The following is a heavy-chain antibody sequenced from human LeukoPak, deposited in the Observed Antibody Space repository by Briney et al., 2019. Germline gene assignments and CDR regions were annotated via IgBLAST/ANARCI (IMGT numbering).Heavy chain of an antibody. CDR2: IIPIFGTA. CDR3: AIAFGVAVAGPPSGFDY. Sequence: VASVKVSCKASGGTFSSYAISWVRQAPGQGLEWMGGIIPIFGTANYAQKFQGRVTITADESTSTVYMELSSLRSEDTAVYYCAIAFGVAVAGPPSGFDYWGQGTLVTVSS. D-gene: IGHD6-19*01. J-gene: IGHJ4*02. V-gene: IGHV1-69*13. CDR1: GGTFSSYA.